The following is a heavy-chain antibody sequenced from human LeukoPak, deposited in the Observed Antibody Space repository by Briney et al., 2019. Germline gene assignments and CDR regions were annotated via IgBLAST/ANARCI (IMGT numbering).Heavy chain of an antibody. Sequence: PGGSLRLSCAASGFTFSSYAMSWVRQAPGKGLEWVSAISGSGGSTYYADSVKGRFTISRDNSKNTLYLQMNSLRAEDTAVYYCAKVGVYYYYYYMDVWGKGTTVTVSS. CDR3: AKVGVYYYYYYMDV. CDR2: ISGSGGST. V-gene: IGHV3-23*01. CDR1: GFTFSSYA. J-gene: IGHJ6*03. D-gene: IGHD3-16*01.